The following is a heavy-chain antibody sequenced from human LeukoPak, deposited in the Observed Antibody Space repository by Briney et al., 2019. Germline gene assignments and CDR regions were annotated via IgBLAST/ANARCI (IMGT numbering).Heavy chain of an antibody. V-gene: IGHV3-20*04. CDR3: ARGRVDDLAVAGTGDAFDI. CDR2: INWNGGST. D-gene: IGHD6-19*01. CDR1: GFTFDDYG. Sequence: PGGSLRLSCAASGFTFDDYGMSWVRQAPGKGLEWVSGINWNGGSTGYADSVKGRFTISRDNAKNSLYLQMNSLRAEDTALYYCARGRVDDLAVAGTGDAFDIWGQGTMVTVFS. J-gene: IGHJ3*02.